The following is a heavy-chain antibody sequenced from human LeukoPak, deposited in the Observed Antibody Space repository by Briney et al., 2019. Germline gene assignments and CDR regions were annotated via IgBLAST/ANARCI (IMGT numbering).Heavy chain of an antibody. CDR3: ARVGGYNYNYFDY. V-gene: IGHV4-61*02. CDR1: GGSISSGSYY. D-gene: IGHD5-24*01. Sequence: SETLSLTCTVSGGSISSGSYYWSWIRQPAGKGLEWTGRIYTSGSTNYNPSLKSRVTISVDTSKNQFSLKLSSVTAADTAVYYCARVGGYNYNYFDYWGQGTLVTVSS. J-gene: IGHJ4*02. CDR2: IYTSGST.